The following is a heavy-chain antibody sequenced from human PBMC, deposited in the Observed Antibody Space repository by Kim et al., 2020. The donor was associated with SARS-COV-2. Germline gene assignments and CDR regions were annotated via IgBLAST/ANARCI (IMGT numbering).Heavy chain of an antibody. CDR2: T. V-gene: IGHV3-23*01. J-gene: IGHJ4*02. D-gene: IGHD1-26*01. CDR3: ATNQWELLG. Sequence: TYYPDAVQGRFTISRDDSRNTLYLQMISLRAEDTAVYYCATNQWELLGWGQGALVTVSS.